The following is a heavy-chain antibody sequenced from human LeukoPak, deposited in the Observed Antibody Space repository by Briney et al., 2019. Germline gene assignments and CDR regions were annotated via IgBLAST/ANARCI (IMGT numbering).Heavy chain of an antibody. V-gene: IGHV1-8*01. CDR3: ARATRSPRAFDY. Sequence: GASVKVSCKASGYTFTSYDINWTRQATGQGLEWMGWMNPNSGNTGYAQKFQGRVTMTRNTSISTAYMGLSSLRSEDTAVYYCARATRSPRAFDYWGQGTLVTVSS. CDR1: GYTFTSYD. CDR2: MNPNSGNT. D-gene: IGHD5-24*01. J-gene: IGHJ4*02.